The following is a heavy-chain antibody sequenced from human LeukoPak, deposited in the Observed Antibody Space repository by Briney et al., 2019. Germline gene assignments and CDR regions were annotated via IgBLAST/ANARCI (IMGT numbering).Heavy chain of an antibody. V-gene: IGHV4-39*01. J-gene: IGHJ4*02. CDR3: SNRRH. CDR1: GDSISNTYYY. CDR2: INYSGPT. D-gene: IGHD2/OR15-2a*01. Sequence: SETLSLTCTVSGDSISNTYYYWAWIRQPPGKGLEWIGGINYSGPTYYNPSLRSRVTISVDTSKNQFSLKLSSVTAADTAVYYCSNRRHWGQGTLVTVSS.